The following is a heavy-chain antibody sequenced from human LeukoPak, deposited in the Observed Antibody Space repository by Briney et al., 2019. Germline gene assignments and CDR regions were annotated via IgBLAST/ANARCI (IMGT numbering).Heavy chain of an antibody. D-gene: IGHD6-13*01. V-gene: IGHV6-1*01. CDR3: AREWGSSWYPKDAFDI. CDR2: TYYRSKWYN. CDR1: GDSVSSNSAA. J-gene: IGHJ3*02. Sequence: SQTLSLTCAISGDSVSSNSAAWNWIRQSPSRGLEWLGRTYYRSKWYNDCAVSVKSRITINPDTSKNQFSLQLNSVTPEDTAVYYCAREWGSSWYPKDAFDIWGQGTMVTVSP.